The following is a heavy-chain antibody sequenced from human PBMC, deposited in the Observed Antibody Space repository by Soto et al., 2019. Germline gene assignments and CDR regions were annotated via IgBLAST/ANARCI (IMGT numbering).Heavy chain of an antibody. Sequence: GAALKISGKGCGYSFTSYWIGWVRQMPGKGLESMGIIYPGDSDTRYSPSFQGQVTISADKSISTAYLQWSSLKASDTAMYYCARTAAAGKYYYGMDVWGQGTTVTVSS. J-gene: IGHJ6*02. CDR2: IYPGDSDT. CDR3: ARTAAAGKYYYGMDV. V-gene: IGHV5-51*01. CDR1: GYSFTSYW. D-gene: IGHD6-13*01.